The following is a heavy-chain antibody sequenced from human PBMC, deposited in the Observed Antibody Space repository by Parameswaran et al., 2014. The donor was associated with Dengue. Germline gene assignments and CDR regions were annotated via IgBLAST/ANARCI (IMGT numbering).Heavy chain of an antibody. D-gene: IGHD1-26*01. V-gene: IGHV1-46*01. CDR3: ARDMGNY. CDR2: INPSGGST. J-gene: IGHJ4*02. Sequence: WVRQAPGQGLEWMGIINPSGGSTSYAQKFQGRVTMTRDTSTSTVYMELSSLRSEDTAVYYCARDMGNYWGQGTLVTVSS.